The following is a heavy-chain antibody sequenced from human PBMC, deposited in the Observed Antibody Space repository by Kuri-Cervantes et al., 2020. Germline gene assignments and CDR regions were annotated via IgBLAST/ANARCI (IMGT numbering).Heavy chain of an antibody. D-gene: IGHD3-22*01. CDR2: IGNNGDYT. CDR1: GFTLKNFA. CDR3: ARDPFVEIYDNIGYYSDY. Sequence: GGSLRLSCEASGFTLKNFAISWVRQAPGKGLEWVSAIGNNGDYTFYADSVKGRFTISRDNAKNSLYLQMDSLRAEDTAVYYCARDPFVEIYDNIGYYSDYWGQGTLVTVSS. J-gene: IGHJ4*02. V-gene: IGHV3-21*03.